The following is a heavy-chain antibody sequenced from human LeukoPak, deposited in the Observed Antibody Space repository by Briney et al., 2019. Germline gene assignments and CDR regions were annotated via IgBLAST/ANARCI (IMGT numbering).Heavy chain of an antibody. J-gene: IGHJ4*02. CDR1: GFTFSSYW. D-gene: IGHD5-18*01. Sequence: QPGGSLRLSCAASGFTFSSYWMSWVGQAPGKGLDWVANIKQDGSEKYYVDSVKGRFTISRDNAKNSLYLQMNSLRAEDTAVYYCARTWIQLWSPFDYWGQGTLVTVSS. CDR3: ARTWIQLWSPFDY. V-gene: IGHV3-7*01. CDR2: IKQDGSEK.